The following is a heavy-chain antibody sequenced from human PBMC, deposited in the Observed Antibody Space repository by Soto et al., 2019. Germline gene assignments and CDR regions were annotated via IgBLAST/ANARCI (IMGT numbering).Heavy chain of an antibody. CDR3: ADGGEWSFNFEY. CDR1: GFTFSSYA. V-gene: IGHV3-23*01. Sequence: PGGSLRLSCAASGFTFSSYAMSWVRQAPGKGLEWVAGISASGGNAYYADSVKGRFTISRDNSRNTLYLQMNNLRVADKAIYYCADGGEWSFNFEYWGQGTLVTVSS. J-gene: IGHJ4*02. D-gene: IGHD3-3*01. CDR2: ISASGGNA.